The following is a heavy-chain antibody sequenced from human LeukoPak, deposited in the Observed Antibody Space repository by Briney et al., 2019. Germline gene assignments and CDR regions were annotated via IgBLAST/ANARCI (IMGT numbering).Heavy chain of an antibody. CDR3: TRDRHSMVRGNYFDS. Sequence: GGSLRISCAASEFTVSTNHMSWVRQAPGRGLEWVSVLYSGGTTSYADSVKGRFPISSDNSKNTVYLQMNSLRVEDTAVYYCTRDRHSMVRGNYFDSWGQGTLVTVSS. CDR2: LYSGGTT. D-gene: IGHD3-10*01. CDR1: EFTVSTNH. V-gene: IGHV3-66*01. J-gene: IGHJ4*02.